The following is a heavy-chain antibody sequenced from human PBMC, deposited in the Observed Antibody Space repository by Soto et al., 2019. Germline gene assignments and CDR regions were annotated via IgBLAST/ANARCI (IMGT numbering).Heavy chain of an antibody. Sequence: QITLKESGPTLVKPTQTLTLTCTFSGFSLRTSGLGVGWIRQPPGKALEWLALIYWDDDKRYSPSLKSRLTITKDTSNNQVVLTMTNMDPVDTATYYCARGYSYGYVFDYWGQGTLVTVSS. CDR2: IYWDDDK. J-gene: IGHJ4*02. D-gene: IGHD5-18*01. V-gene: IGHV2-5*02. CDR3: ARGYSYGYVFDY. CDR1: GFSLRTSGLG.